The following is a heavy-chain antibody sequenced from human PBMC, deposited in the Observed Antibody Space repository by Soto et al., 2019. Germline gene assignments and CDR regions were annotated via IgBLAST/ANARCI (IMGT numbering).Heavy chain of an antibody. CDR1: GFTFSSYA. CDR2: ISGSGGST. J-gene: IGHJ4*02. CDR3: AKGGYSGYASTDY. Sequence: EVQLLESGGGLVQPGGSLRLSCAASGFTFSSYAMSWVRQAPGKGLEWVSAISGSGGSTYYADSVKGRFTISRDNAKNTLYLQMNSLRAEDTAVYYCAKGGYSGYASTDYWGQGTLVTVSS. V-gene: IGHV3-23*01. D-gene: IGHD5-12*01.